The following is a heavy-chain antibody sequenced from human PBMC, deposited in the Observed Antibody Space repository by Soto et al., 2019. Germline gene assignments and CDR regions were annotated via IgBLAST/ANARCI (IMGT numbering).Heavy chain of an antibody. CDR2: ITYSSTTI. J-gene: IGHJ4*02. CDR1: AFTFSNSN. CDR3: ARAGLAPLDY. V-gene: IGHV3-48*02. D-gene: IGHD6-19*01. Sequence: GGSLIPSCAASAFTFSNSNINWVRQTPGKGLEWVSYITYSSTTISYADSVNGRFTISRDNAKNSLYLQMNSLRDEDTAVYYCARAGLAPLDYWGQGTMVTVSS.